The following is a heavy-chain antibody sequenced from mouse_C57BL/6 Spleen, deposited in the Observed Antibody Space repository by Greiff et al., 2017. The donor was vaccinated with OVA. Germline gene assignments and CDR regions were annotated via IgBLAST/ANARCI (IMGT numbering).Heavy chain of an antibody. V-gene: IGHV5-17*01. J-gene: IGHJ4*01. CDR1: GFTFSDYG. Sequence: EVQLVESGGGLVKPGGSLTLSCAASGFTFSDYGMHWVRQAPEKGLEWVAYISSGSSTIYYADTVKGRFTITRDNAKNTLFLQMTSLRSEDTAMDYCARRTDSSGLYAMDYWGQGTSVTVSS. CDR2: ISSGSSTI. D-gene: IGHD3-2*02. CDR3: ARRTDSSGLYAMDY.